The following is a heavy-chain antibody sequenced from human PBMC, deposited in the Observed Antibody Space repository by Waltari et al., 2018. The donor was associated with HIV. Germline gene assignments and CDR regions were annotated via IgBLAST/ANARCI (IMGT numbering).Heavy chain of an antibody. D-gene: IGHD3-10*01. V-gene: IGHV7-4-1*02. CDR1: GYTLTKYA. J-gene: IGHJ4*02. CDR3: ARGPGRSLDY. CDR2: INTKTGNP. Sequence: QVQLVQSGSELRKPGASVKVSCKASGYTLTKYAMNWVRQAPGQGLEWVGGINTKTGNPTYAQGFTGRFVFSLDTSVSTTYLQISSLKAEDTAVYYCARGPGRSLDYWGQGTLVTVSS.